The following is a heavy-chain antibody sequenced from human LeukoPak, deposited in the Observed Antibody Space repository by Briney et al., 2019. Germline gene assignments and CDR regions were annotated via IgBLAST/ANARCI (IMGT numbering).Heavy chain of an antibody. Sequence: PGGSLRLSCAASGFTFSNYAMSWVRQAPGKGLEWVSTISDNGGATYYAASVKGRFTISRDNSKNTLFLQMSTLRAEDTAIYYCARDSPDYGGKGFDYWGQGTLVTVSS. CDR2: ISDNGGAT. CDR1: GFTFSNYA. CDR3: ARDSPDYGGKGFDY. D-gene: IGHD4-23*01. J-gene: IGHJ4*02. V-gene: IGHV3-23*01.